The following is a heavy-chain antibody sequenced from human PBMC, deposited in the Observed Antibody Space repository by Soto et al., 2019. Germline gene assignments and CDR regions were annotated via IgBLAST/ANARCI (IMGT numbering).Heavy chain of an antibody. Sequence: PGGSLRLSCAASGFTFSSYWMSWVRQAPGKGLEWVANIKQDGSEKYYVDSVKGRFTISRDNAKNSLYLQMNSLRAEDTAVYYCAREGHSSSWGADWFDPWGRGTLVTVSS. D-gene: IGHD6-13*01. V-gene: IGHV3-7*05. J-gene: IGHJ5*02. CDR3: AREGHSSSWGADWFDP. CDR2: IKQDGSEK. CDR1: GFTFSSYW.